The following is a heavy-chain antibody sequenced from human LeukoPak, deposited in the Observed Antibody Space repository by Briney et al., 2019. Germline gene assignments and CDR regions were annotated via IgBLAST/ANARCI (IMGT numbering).Heavy chain of an antibody. D-gene: IGHD6-13*01. CDR3: ARHGGAAAAIDY. V-gene: IGHV4-39*01. CDR1: GGFVSSSSYY. Sequence: SETLSLTCTVSGGFVSSSSYYWGWIRQPPGKGLEWIGSIYYSGTTSYNPSLKSRITISLATYKNQFYMKLSAVTAADTDVYYGARHGGAAAAIDYWGQGTLVTVSS. CDR2: IYYSGTT. J-gene: IGHJ4*02.